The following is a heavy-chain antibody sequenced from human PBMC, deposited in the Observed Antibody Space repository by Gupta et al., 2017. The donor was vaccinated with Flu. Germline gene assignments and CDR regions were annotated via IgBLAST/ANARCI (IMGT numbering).Heavy chain of an antibody. Sequence: QVQLVQSGAEVKKPGSSVKVSCKASGGTFSSYAISWVRQAPDQGLEWRGGIIPIFGTANYAQKFQGRVTITADESTSTAYMELSSLRSEDTAVYYCARDEPTTESSSDAYYYYGMDVWGQGTTVTVSS. D-gene: IGHD6-6*01. CDR3: ARDEPTTESSSDAYYYYGMDV. V-gene: IGHV1-69*01. J-gene: IGHJ6*02. CDR2: IIPIFGTA. CDR1: GGTFSSYA.